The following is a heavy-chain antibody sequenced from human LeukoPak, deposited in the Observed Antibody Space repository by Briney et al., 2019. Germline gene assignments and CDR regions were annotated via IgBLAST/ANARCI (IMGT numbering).Heavy chain of an antibody. Sequence: SETLSLTCAVYGGSFSGYYWSWIRQPPGKGLEWIGEINHSGSTNYNPFLKSRVTISVDTSKNQFSLKLSSVTAADTAVYYCARVYPPLAAAGTGVDYWGQGTLVTVSS. CDR2: INHSGST. J-gene: IGHJ4*02. V-gene: IGHV4-34*01. D-gene: IGHD6-13*01. CDR1: GGSFSGYY. CDR3: ARVYPPLAAAGTGVDY.